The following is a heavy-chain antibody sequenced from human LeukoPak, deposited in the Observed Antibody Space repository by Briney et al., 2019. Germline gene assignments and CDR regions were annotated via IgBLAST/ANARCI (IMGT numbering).Heavy chain of an antibody. D-gene: IGHD3-10*02. CDR3: AELGITMIGGV. Sequence: GGSLRLSCTASGFTFTNYAMSWVRRAPGKGLEWVAATVGRGPDTYHADSVRGRFTISRDNSKNTLYLQMNSLRAEDTAVYYCAELGITMIGGVWGKGTTVTISS. CDR2: TVGRGPDT. J-gene: IGHJ6*04. CDR1: GFTFTNYA. V-gene: IGHV3-23*01.